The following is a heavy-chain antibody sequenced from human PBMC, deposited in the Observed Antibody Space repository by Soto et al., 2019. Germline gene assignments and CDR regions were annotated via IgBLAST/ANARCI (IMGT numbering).Heavy chain of an antibody. J-gene: IGHJ6*02. Sequence: GGSLRLSCAASGFTFSSYAMSWVRQAPGKGLEWVSAISGSGGSTYYADSVKGRFTISRDNSKNTLYLQMNSLKTEDTAVYYCAKDRVPNGNYYYGMDVWGQGTTVTVSS. V-gene: IGHV3-23*01. CDR2: ISGSGGST. CDR1: GFTFSSYA. CDR3: AKDRVPNGNYYYGMDV.